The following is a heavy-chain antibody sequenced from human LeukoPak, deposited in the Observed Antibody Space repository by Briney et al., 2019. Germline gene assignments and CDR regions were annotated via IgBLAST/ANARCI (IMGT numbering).Heavy chain of an antibody. CDR2: INPNSGGT. Sequence: GESLKISCKASGYTFTGYYMHWVRQAPGQGLEWMGWINPNSGGTNYAQKFQGRVTMTRDTSISTAYMELSRLRSDDTAVYYCATPSLTRTYYDFWSGSGYGMDVWGQGTTVTVSS. CDR1: GYTFTGYY. CDR3: ATPSLTRTYYDFWSGSGYGMDV. J-gene: IGHJ6*02. V-gene: IGHV1-2*02. D-gene: IGHD3-3*01.